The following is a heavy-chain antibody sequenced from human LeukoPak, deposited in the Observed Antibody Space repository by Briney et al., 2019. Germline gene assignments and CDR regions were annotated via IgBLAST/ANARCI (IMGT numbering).Heavy chain of an antibody. CDR3: ARDIKRSRARWENLGIDP. V-gene: IGHV1-69*13. Sequence: SVKVSCKASGGTFSSYAISWVRQAPGQGLEWMGGIIPIFGTANYAQKVQGRVTMTADASTSTTYMELRSLRSDDTAVYYCARDIKRSRARWENLGIDPWGQGTLVTVSS. D-gene: IGHD3-16*01. J-gene: IGHJ5*02. CDR2: IIPIFGTA. CDR1: GGTFSSYA.